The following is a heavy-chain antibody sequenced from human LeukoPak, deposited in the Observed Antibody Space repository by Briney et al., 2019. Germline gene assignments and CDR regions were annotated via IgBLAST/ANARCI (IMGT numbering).Heavy chain of an antibody. CDR2: IYYSGST. CDR3: ARGPAGSYFHVPDY. CDR1: GGSISSGGYY. Sequence: PSETLSLTCTVSGGSISSGGYYWTWIRQPSGKGLECIGYIYYSGSTYYNPSLKSRISMSLDTSKNQFSLKLSSVTAADTAVYYCARGPAGSYFHVPDYWGQGTLVTVSS. D-gene: IGHD3-10*01. V-gene: IGHV4-31*03. J-gene: IGHJ4*02.